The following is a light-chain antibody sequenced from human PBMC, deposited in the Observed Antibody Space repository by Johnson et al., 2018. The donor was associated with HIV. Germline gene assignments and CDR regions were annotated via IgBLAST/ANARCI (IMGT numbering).Light chain of an antibody. CDR3: ESWDSSLSGYYV. J-gene: IGLJ1*01. CDR2: DND. V-gene: IGLV1-51*01. Sequence: QSVLTQPPSVSAAPGQKVTISCSGSSSNIGINYVSWFQQLPGTAPKLLIYDNDKRHSGIPDRFSGSKSGTSATLGITGLQTGDEADYYCESWDSSLSGYYVFGTGTKLTVL. CDR1: SSNIGINY.